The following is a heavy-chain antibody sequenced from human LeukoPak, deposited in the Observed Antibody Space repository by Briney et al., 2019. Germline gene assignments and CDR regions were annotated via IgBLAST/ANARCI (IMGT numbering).Heavy chain of an antibody. V-gene: IGHV3-48*01. CDR1: GFTFNRYS. CDR3: AASYSKTQLYYFDY. J-gene: IGHJ4*02. D-gene: IGHD5-18*01. Sequence: GGSLRLSCAASGFTFNRYSMNWVRQAPGKGLEWVAYISSSGTGIYYADSVKGRFAISRDNAKNSVYLQMNSLRGEDTAVYHCAASYSKTQLYYFDYWGQGNLVTVSS. CDR2: ISSSGTGI.